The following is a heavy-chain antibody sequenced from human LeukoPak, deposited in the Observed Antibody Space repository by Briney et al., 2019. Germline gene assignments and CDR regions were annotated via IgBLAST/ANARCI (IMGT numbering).Heavy chain of an antibody. CDR1: GGSFSGYY. D-gene: IGHD3-16*01. CDR2: IDHSGST. J-gene: IGHJ5*02. CDR3: AGHYYDGYAYFRNFSP. Sequence: PSETLSLTCSVYGGSFSGYYWSWSRQPPGKGLEWIGEIDHSGSTNYNPSLKSRVTTSLDTSKTQVLLNLNSVTAADTAMYYCAGHYYDGYAYFRNFSPLGQGTLGTVSS. V-gene: IGHV4-34*01.